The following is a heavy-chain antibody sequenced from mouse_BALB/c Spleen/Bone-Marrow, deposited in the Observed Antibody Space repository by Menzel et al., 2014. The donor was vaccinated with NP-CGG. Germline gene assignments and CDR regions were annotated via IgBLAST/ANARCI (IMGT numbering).Heavy chain of an antibody. D-gene: IGHD2-1*01. CDR2: INPSNGGT. Sequence: VQLQQSGAELVKPGASVKLSCKASGYTFTSYYMYWVKQSPGQGLEWIGEINPSNGGTNFNEKFKSKATLTVDKSSSTAYMQLSSLTSEDSAVYYCTRYGNCYFDYWGQGTTLTVSS. CDR3: TRYGNCYFDY. J-gene: IGHJ2*01. V-gene: IGHV1S81*02. CDR1: GYTFTSYY.